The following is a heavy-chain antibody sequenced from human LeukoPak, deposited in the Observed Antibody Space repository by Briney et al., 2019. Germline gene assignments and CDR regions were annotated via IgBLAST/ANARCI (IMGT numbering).Heavy chain of an antibody. Sequence: KSSETLSLTCTVSGGSISSGDYYWSWIRQPPGKGLEWIGYIYYSGSTYYNPSLKSRVTISVDTSKNQFSLKLRSVTAADTAVYCCARDHLNEGNHLDYWGQGTLVTVSS. J-gene: IGHJ4*02. D-gene: IGHD4-23*01. CDR2: IYYSGST. CDR3: ARDHLNEGNHLDY. V-gene: IGHV4-30-4*01. CDR1: GGSISSGDYY.